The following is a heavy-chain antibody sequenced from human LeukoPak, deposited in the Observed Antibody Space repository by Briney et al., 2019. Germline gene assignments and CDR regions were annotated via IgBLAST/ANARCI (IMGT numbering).Heavy chain of an antibody. CDR3: AKGGATVIDY. D-gene: IGHD4-17*01. V-gene: IGHV3-74*01. J-gene: IGHJ4*02. Sequence: GGSLKLLWAASGLTFSNYWMRWVRQAPGKGLVWVSRINSDGSSTTSAGSVKGRFTICRDNAKNTLYLQMNSLRAEDTAVYYCAKGGATVIDYWGQGTLVTVSS. CDR2: INSDGSST. CDR1: GLTFSNYW.